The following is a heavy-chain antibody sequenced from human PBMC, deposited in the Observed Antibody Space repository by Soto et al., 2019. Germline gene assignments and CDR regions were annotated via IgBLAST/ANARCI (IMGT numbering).Heavy chain of an antibody. D-gene: IGHD3-3*01. CDR1: GFSLSDYA. CDR2: ISSDSRTI. CDR3: ARIKLVEWFFINVDVYDMDV. J-gene: IGHJ6*02. V-gene: IGHV3-48*02. Sequence: GVLRLSCVASGFSLSDYALNWVRQAPGKGLEWVSFISSDSRTIYYADSVEGRFTVSRDNARNSVSLQMDSLRDEDAAVYYCARIKLVEWFFINVDVYDMDVWGQGTPVTVSS.